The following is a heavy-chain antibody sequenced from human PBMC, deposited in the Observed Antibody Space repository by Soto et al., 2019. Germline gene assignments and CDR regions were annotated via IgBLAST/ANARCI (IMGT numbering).Heavy chain of an antibody. CDR1: GGSISSYY. Sequence: PSETLSLTCIVSGGSISSYYWSWIRQPPGKGLEWIGYIYYSGSTNYNPSLKSRVTISVDTSKNQFSLKLSSVTDADTAVYYCARDKDSYGYYYYGMDVWGQGATVTVSS. CDR3: ARDKDSYGYYYYGMDV. V-gene: IGHV4-59*01. J-gene: IGHJ6*02. D-gene: IGHD5-18*01. CDR2: IYYSGST.